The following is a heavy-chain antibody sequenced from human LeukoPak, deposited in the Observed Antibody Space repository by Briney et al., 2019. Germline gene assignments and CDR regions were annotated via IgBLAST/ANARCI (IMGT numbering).Heavy chain of an antibody. V-gene: IGHV1-69*06. CDR3: ARVAQGGSYFDY. CDR1: GGTFSSYA. CDR2: IIPIFGTA. J-gene: IGHJ4*02. D-gene: IGHD3-16*01. Sequence: ASVKVSCKASGGTFSSYAISWVRQAPGQGLEWMGGIIPIFGTANYAQKFQGRVTITADKSTSTAYMELCSLRSEDTAVYYCARVAQGGSYFDYWGQGTLVTVSS.